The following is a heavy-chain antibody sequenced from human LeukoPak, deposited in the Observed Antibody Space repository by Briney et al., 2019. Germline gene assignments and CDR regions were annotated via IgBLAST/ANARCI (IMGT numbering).Heavy chain of an antibody. CDR2: IYHSGST. J-gene: IGHJ6*04. V-gene: IGHV4-30-2*01. D-gene: IGHD3-9*01. CDR3: ARNHLTGYFYYGMDV. Sequence: PSETLSLTCAVSGGSISSGGYSWSWIRQPPGKGLEWIGYIYHSGSTYYNPSLKSRVTISVDRSKNQFSLTLSSVTAADTAVYYCARNHLTGYFYYGMDVWGKGTTVTVSS. CDR1: GGSISSGGYS.